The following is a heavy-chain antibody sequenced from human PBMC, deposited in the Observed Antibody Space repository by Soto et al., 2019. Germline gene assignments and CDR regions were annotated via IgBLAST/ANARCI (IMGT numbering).Heavy chain of an antibody. Sequence: SVKVSCKASGGTFSSYAISWVREAPGQGLEWMGGIIPIFGTANYAQKFQGRVTITADESTSTAYMELSSLRSEDTAVYYCARKGTYYYYGMDVWGQGTTVTVSS. CDR3: ARKGTYYYYGMDV. CDR1: GGTFSSYA. D-gene: IGHD1-1*01. V-gene: IGHV1-69*13. J-gene: IGHJ6*02. CDR2: IIPIFGTA.